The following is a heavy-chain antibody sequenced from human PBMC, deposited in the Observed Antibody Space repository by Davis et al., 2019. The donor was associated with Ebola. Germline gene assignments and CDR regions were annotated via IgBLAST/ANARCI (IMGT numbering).Heavy chain of an antibody. CDR1: GGSISSGDYY. CDR3: ARVHYYGSKSVDF. J-gene: IGHJ4*02. V-gene: IGHV4-30-4*01. CDR2: IYYSGST. D-gene: IGHD3-10*01. Sequence: PSETLSLTCTVSGGSISSGDYYWSWIRQPPGKGLEWIGYIYYSGSTYYNPSLKSRVTISVDTSKNQFSLKLSSVTAADTALYYCARVHYYGSKSVDFWGQGTLVTVSS.